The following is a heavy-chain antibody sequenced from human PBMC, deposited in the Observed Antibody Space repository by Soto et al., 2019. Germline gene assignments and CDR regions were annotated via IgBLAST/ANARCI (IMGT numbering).Heavy chain of an antibody. CDR2: INPDSGVT. Sequence: QVQLVQSGAEVKKPGASVKVSCKASGYTFTSYYMHWVRQAPGQGLEWMGWINPDSGVTYYPHKFQDRVTMIRDTSISTAYMELSRLTSDDTALYYCARDRGVRDVWGQGTTVIVSS. CDR1: GYTFTSYY. V-gene: IGHV1-2*02. D-gene: IGHD2-8*01. CDR3: ARDRGVRDV. J-gene: IGHJ6*02.